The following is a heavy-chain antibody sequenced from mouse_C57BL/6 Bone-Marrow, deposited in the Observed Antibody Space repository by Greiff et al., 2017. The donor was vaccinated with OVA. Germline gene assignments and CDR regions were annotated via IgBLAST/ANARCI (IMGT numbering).Heavy chain of an antibody. J-gene: IGHJ3*01. CDR3: ARGRLRRGGPWFAY. V-gene: IGHV1-50*01. Sequence: VQLQQPGAELVKPGASVKLSCKASGYTFTSYWMQWVKQRPGQGLEWIGEIDPSDSYTNYNQKFKGKATLTVDTSSSTAYMQLSSLTSEDSAVYYCARGRLRRGGPWFAYWGQGTLVTVSA. CDR2: IDPSDSYT. CDR1: GYTFTSYW. D-gene: IGHD2-4*01.